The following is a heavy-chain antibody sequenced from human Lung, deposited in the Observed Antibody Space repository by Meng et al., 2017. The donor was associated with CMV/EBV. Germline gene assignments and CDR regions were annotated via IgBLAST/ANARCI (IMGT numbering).Heavy chain of an antibody. CDR3: ASSTSGVVIGILRRYNWFDP. CDR2: INPYSGAT. CDR1: GYSFTGYY. V-gene: IGHV1-2*02. J-gene: IGHJ5*02. D-gene: IGHD2-21*01. Sequence: ASVKVSCKSSGYSFTGYYLHWVRQAPGQGLEWMGWINPYSGATKYAEKFQGRVTMTRNTSISTAYMELNTLRSDDTAVYYCASSTSGVVIGILRRYNWFDPWGRGTLVTVSS.